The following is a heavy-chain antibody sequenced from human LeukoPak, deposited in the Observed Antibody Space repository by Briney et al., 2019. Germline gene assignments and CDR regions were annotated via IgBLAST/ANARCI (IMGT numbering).Heavy chain of an antibody. Sequence: PGGSLRLSCAASGFTFSSYSMNWVRQAPGKGLEWVSAISGSGGSTYYADSVKGRFTISRDNSKNTLYLQMNSLRAEGTAVYYCAKVSQWELGFDYWGQGTLVTVSS. CDR1: GFTFSSYS. V-gene: IGHV3-23*01. CDR3: AKVSQWELGFDY. CDR2: ISGSGGST. D-gene: IGHD1-26*01. J-gene: IGHJ4*02.